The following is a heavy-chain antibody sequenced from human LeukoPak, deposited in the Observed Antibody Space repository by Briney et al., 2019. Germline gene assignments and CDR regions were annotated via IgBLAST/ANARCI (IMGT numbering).Heavy chain of an antibody. D-gene: IGHD3-22*01. CDR2: MNPNSGNT. Sequence: ASVKVSCKASGYTFTSSDINWVRQATGQGLEWMGWMNPNSGNTGYAQKFQGRVTITRNTSISTAYMELSSLRSEDTAVYYRATLTTDSSGYSDWFDPWGQGTLVTVSS. CDR3: ATLTTDSSGYSDWFDP. V-gene: IGHV1-8*03. CDR1: GYTFTSSD. J-gene: IGHJ5*02.